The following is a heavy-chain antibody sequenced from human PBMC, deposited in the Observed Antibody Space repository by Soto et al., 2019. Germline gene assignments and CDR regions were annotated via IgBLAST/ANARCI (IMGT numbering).Heavy chain of an antibody. V-gene: IGHV4-61*01. CDR3: ARDGSTGTFFDY. Sequence: SETLSLTCTASGGSVSCGSYYWSWVRQPPGEGLEWIGYIYYSGSTKYNPYLKSRVTISVDTSKNQFSLKMLSVTAAAAAVYYCARDGSTGTFFDYWGQGTLVTVS. CDR1: GGSVSCGSYY. D-gene: IGHD3-16*01. J-gene: IGHJ4*02. CDR2: IYYSGST.